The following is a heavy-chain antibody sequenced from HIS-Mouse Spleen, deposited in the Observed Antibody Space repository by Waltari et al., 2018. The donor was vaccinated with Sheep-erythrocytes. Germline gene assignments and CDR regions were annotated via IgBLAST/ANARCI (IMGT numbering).Heavy chain of an antibody. CDR3: AQTGATTPHFDY. V-gene: IGHV1-69*04. Sequence: QVQLVQSGAEVKKPGSSVKVSCKASGCTFSSYAISWVRQAPGQGLEWMGRIITILGIANYARKFQGRVTITADKSTSTAYMELSSLRSEDTAVYYCAQTGATTPHFDYWGQGTLVTVSS. CDR2: IITILGIA. D-gene: IGHD1-26*01. J-gene: IGHJ4*02. CDR1: GCTFSSYA.